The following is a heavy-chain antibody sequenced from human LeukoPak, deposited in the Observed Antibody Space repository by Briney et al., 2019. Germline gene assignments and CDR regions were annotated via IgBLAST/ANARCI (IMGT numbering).Heavy chain of an antibody. D-gene: IGHD3-3*01. CDR2: IYYSGST. Sequence: PSETLSLTCTVSGGSISSSSYYWGWIRQPPGKGLEWIGSIYYSGSTYYNPSLKSRVTISVDTSKNQFSLKLSSVTAADTAVYYCARDGNYDFWSGSPYWGQGTLVTVSS. CDR3: ARDGNYDFWSGSPY. V-gene: IGHV4-39*07. J-gene: IGHJ4*02. CDR1: GGSISSSSYY.